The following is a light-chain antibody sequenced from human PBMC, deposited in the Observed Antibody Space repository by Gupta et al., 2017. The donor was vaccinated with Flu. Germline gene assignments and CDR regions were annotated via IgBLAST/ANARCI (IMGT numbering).Light chain of an antibody. CDR2: EVS. V-gene: IGLV2-14*01. CDR1: NNDVGAHTF. J-gene: IGLJ3*02. CDR3: NAYTNTGIRV. Sequence: NNDVGAHTFVTWYQQHPGKAPKVIIYEVSNRPFGVSSRFSASKAGNTASLTISGLQAVDEADYYCNAYTNTGIRVFGGGTKLTVL.